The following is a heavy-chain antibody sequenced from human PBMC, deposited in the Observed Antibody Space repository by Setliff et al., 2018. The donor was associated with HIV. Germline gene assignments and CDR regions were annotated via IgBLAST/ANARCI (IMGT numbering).Heavy chain of an antibody. CDR2: ISTHNDDT. J-gene: IGHJ6*02. CDR1: GYTFTTYA. D-gene: IGHD3-10*01. V-gene: IGHV1-18*01. Sequence: ASVKVSCKASGYTFTTYAISWVRQAPGQGLEWMGWISTHNDDTDYAQKFQGRVTMTRDTSTSTVYMELKSLRSDDTAVYYCARVHSGMDYYYYVMDVWGQGTTVTVSS. CDR3: ARVHSGMDYYYYVMDV.